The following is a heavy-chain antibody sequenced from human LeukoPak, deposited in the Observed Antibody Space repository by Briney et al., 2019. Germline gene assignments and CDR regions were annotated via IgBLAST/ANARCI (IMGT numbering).Heavy chain of an antibody. Sequence: GSLRLSCAASGFTFSSYAMSWVRQAPGKGLEWVSAISGSGGSTYYADSVKGRFTISRDNSKNTLYLQMNSLRAEDTAVYYCAKDLTTYDSSGYYDYYFDYWGQGTLVTVSS. CDR3: AKDLTTYDSSGYYDYYFDY. CDR1: GFTFSSYA. V-gene: IGHV3-23*01. J-gene: IGHJ4*02. D-gene: IGHD3-22*01. CDR2: ISGSGGST.